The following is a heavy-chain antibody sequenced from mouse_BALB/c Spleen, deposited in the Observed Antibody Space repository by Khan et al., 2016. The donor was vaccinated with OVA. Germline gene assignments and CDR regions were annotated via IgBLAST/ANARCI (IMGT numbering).Heavy chain of an antibody. Sequence: VQLQQSGAELAKPGASVKMSCKASGYTFTSYWMHWVKQRPGQGLEWIGYINPSTGYSEFNQKFKDKATLTADKSSSTAYMQLSSLTSDDSAVYYCANHGSTSAWFADWGQGTLVTVSA. D-gene: IGHD1-1*01. J-gene: IGHJ3*01. V-gene: IGHV1-7*01. CDR2: INPSTGYS. CDR1: GYTFTSYW. CDR3: ANHGSTSAWFAD.